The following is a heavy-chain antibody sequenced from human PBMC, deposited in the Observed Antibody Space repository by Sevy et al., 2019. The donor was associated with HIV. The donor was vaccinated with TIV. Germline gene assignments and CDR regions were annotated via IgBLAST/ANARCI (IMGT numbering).Heavy chain of an antibody. D-gene: IGHD3-22*01. V-gene: IGHV1-18*01. CDR2: ISAYNGNT. CDR1: GYTFTSYG. J-gene: IGHJ4*02. Sequence: ASVKVSCKASGYTFTSYGISWVRQAPGQGLEWMGWISAYNGNTNYAQKLQGRVTMTTDTSTSTAYMELRSLRSDDTAVYYCAGDPYYYDSSGYYSSYFDYWGQGTLVTVSS. CDR3: AGDPYYYDSSGYYSSYFDY.